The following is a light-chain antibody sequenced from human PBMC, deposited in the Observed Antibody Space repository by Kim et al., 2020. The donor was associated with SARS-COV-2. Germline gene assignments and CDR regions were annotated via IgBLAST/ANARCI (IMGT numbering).Light chain of an antibody. J-gene: IGKJ2*01. V-gene: IGKV4-1*01. CDR2: WAS. Sequence: DIVMTQSPDSLAVSLGERATINCKSSQSVFYSSSNKNYLAWYQQRPRQPPKLLIYWASTRESGVPDRFSGSGSGTDFTLTISSLQAEDVAVYYCQQYYSVPFIFGQGTKLEI. CDR1: QSVFYSSSNKNY. CDR3: QQYYSVPFI.